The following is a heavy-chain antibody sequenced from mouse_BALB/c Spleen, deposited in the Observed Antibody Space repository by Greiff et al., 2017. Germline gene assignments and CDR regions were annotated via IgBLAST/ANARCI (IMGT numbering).Heavy chain of an antibody. V-gene: IGHV7-3*02. J-gene: IGHJ2*01. CDR2: IRNKANGYTT. CDR1: GFTFTDYY. CDR3: ARDRYLDY. Sequence: EVKVVESGGGLVQPGGSLRLSCATSGFTFTDYYMSWVRQPPGKALEWLGFIRNKANGYTTEYSASVKGRFTISRDNSQSILYLQMNTLRAEDSATYYCARDRYLDYWGQGTTLTVSS.